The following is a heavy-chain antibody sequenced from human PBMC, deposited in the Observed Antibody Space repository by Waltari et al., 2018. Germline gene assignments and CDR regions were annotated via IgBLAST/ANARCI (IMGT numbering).Heavy chain of an antibody. Sequence: QVQLVQSGAEVKKPGSSVKVSCKASGGTFSSSAISWVRQAPGQGLEWMGGIIPIFGTANYAQKFQGRVTITADESTSTAYMELSSLRSEDTAVYYCARDVSITGTTRGYYYYMDVWGKGTTVTVSS. J-gene: IGHJ6*03. V-gene: IGHV1-69*01. CDR1: GGTFSSSA. CDR3: ARDVSITGTTRGYYYYMDV. D-gene: IGHD1-7*01. CDR2: IIPIFGTA.